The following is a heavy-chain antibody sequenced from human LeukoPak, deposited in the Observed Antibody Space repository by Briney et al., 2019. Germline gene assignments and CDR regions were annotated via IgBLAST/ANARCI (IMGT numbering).Heavy chain of an antibody. CDR2: IKSKTDGATT. CDR1: GFTFGNAW. Sequence: GGSLRLSCAASGFTFGNAWMTWVRQAPGKGLEWVGRIKSKTDGATTDYAAPVKGRFTISRDDSENTLYLQMNSLRAEDTAVYYCAELGITMIGGVWGKGTTVTISS. V-gene: IGHV3-15*01. J-gene: IGHJ6*04. D-gene: IGHD3-10*02. CDR3: AELGITMIGGV.